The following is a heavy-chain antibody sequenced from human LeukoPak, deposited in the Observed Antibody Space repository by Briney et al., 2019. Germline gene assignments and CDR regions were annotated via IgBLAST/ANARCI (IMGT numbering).Heavy chain of an antibody. Sequence: GGSLRLSCAASGFTFSRYAMSWVRQAPGKGLEWVSAISGSGGSTHYADSVKGRFTISRDNSKNTLYVQMNSLRAEDTAVYYCAKSPGKAVAGTPFDYWGQGTLVTVSS. J-gene: IGHJ4*02. CDR3: AKSPGKAVAGTPFDY. V-gene: IGHV3-23*01. CDR1: GFTFSRYA. CDR2: ISGSGGST. D-gene: IGHD6-19*01.